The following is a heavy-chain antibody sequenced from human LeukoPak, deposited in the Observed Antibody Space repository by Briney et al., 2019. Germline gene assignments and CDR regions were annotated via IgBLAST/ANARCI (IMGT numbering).Heavy chain of an antibody. J-gene: IGHJ4*02. CDR1: GFTFSSYG. CDR3: AKGPSLYYFDY. D-gene: IGHD3-10*01. V-gene: IGHV3-30*18. CDR2: ISYDGSNK. Sequence: QTGGSLRLSCAASGFTFSSYGMHWVRQAPGKGLEWVAVISYDGSNKYYADSVKGRFTISRDNSKNTLYLQMNSLRAEDTAAYYCAKGPSLYYFDYWGQGTLVTVSP.